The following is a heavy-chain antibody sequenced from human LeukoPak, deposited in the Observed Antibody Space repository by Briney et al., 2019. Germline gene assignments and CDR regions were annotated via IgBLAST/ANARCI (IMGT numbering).Heavy chain of an antibody. CDR1: GFTFSSYA. D-gene: IGHD6-13*01. CDR3: AKVLGIAAAGTVDY. CDR2: ISGSGGST. Sequence: GGSLRLSCAASGFTFSSYAMSWVRQALGKGLEWVSAISGSGGSTYYADSVKGRFTISRDNSKNTLYPQMNSLRAEDTAVYYCAKVLGIAAAGTVDYWGQGTLVTVSS. J-gene: IGHJ4*02. V-gene: IGHV3-23*01.